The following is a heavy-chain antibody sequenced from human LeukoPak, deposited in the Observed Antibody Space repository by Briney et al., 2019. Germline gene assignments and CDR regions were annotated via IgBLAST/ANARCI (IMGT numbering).Heavy chain of an antibody. J-gene: IGHJ4*02. CDR2: ISAYNGNT. D-gene: IGHD3-10*01. V-gene: IGHV1-18*01. Sequence: ASVTVSCKASGYTFTSYGISWVRRAPGQGLEWMGWISAYNGNTNYAQKLQGRVTMTTDTSTSTAYMELRSLRSDDTAVYYCARVDTMVRGVSLFDYWGQGPRSPSPQ. CDR3: ARVDTMVRGVSLFDY. CDR1: GYTFTSYG.